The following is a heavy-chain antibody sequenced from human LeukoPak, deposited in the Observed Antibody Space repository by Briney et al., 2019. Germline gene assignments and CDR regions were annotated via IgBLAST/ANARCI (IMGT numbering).Heavy chain of an antibody. CDR2: IYTSGST. J-gene: IGHJ6*03. D-gene: IGHD2-15*01. CDR1: GGSISSYY. CDR3: AREVGYCSGGSCYSSYYYMDV. V-gene: IGHV4-4*07. Sequence: SETLSLTCTVSGGSISSYYWSWIRQPAGKGLEWIGRIYTSGSTNYNPSLKSRVTMSVDTSKNQFSLKLSSVTAADTAVYYCAREVGYCSGGSCYSSYYYMDVWGKGTTVTVSS.